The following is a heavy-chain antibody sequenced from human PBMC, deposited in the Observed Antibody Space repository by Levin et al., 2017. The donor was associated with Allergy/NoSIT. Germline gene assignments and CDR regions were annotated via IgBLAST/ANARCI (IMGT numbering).Heavy chain of an antibody. CDR1: GFTFSSYG. V-gene: IGHV3-30*03. CDR3: ATIAVAGPLDY. J-gene: IGHJ4*02. CDR2: ISYDGSNK. D-gene: IGHD6-19*01. Sequence: GGSLRLSCAASGFTFSSYGMHWVRQAPGKGLEWVAVISYDGSNKYYADSVKGRFTISRDNSKNTLYLQMNSLRAEDTAVYYCATIAVAGPLDYWGQGTLVTVSS.